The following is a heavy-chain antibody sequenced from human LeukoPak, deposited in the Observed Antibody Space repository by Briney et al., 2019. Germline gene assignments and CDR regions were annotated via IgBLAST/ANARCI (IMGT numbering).Heavy chain of an antibody. Sequence: GRSLRLSCAASGFTFRSYAMHWVRQAPGKGLEWVAVISYDGSNKYYADSVKGRFTISRDNSKNTLYLQMNSLRAEDTAVYYCARVSSMAGLYWGQGTLVTVSS. V-gene: IGHV3-30*04. J-gene: IGHJ4*02. CDR1: GFTFRSYA. CDR2: ISYDGSNK. D-gene: IGHD6-19*01. CDR3: ARVSSMAGLY.